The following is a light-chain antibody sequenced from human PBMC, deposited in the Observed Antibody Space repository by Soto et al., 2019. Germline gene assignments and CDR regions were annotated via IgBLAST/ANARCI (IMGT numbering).Light chain of an antibody. CDR3: QQFSSYPLT. J-gene: IGKJ4*01. V-gene: IGKV3-20*01. CDR2: GAS. CDR1: HSISSSY. Sequence: EIVLTQSPGTLSWSPGERATLSCSARHSISSSYLAWYQQKPGQAPRLLICGASSRATGIPDRFSGSGSGTDFTLTISRLEPEDFAVYYCQQFSSYPLTFGGGTKVDIK.